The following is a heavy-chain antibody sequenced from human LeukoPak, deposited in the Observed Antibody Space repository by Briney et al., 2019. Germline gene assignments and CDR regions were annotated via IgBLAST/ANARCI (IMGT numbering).Heavy chain of an antibody. CDR3: ARGDSSGYDSFDY. CDR1: GFTFSSYS. D-gene: IGHD3-22*01. J-gene: IGHJ4*02. Sequence: PGGSLRLSCAASGFTFSSYSMNWVRQAPGKGLEWVSSISSSSSYIYYADSVKGRFTISRDNAKNSLYLQMNSLRAEDTAVYYCARGDSSGYDSFDYWGQGTLVTVSS. CDR2: ISSSSSYI. V-gene: IGHV3-21*01.